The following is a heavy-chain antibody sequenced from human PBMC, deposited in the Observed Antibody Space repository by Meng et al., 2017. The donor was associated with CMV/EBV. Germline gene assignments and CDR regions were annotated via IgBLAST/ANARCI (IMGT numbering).Heavy chain of an antibody. CDR3: AKDLISTYYYDSSGSY. Sequence: GGSLRLSCAASGFTFSSYEINWVRQAPGKGLEWVSAISGSGGSTYYADSVKGRFTISRDNSKNTLYLQMNSLRAEDTAVYYCAKDLISTYYYDSSGSYWGQGTLVTVSS. D-gene: IGHD3-22*01. CDR1: GFTFSSYE. J-gene: IGHJ4*02. V-gene: IGHV3-23*01. CDR2: ISGSGGST.